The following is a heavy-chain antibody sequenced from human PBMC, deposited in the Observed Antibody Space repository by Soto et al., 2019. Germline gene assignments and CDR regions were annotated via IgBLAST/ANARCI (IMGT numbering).Heavy chain of an antibody. V-gene: IGHV1-18*01. D-gene: IGHD5-12*01. CDR3: AKSPRGEMATD. J-gene: IGHJ4*02. CDR2: INTYNGMT. CDR1: GYTFINYH. Sequence: QVQLVQSGGEVKKPGASVTVSCKASGYTFINYHITWVRQAPGQGLEWMAWINTYNGMTDYAQRFQARVTMTRDTSPSTAYVELRNLGSDDTAVYFCAKSPRGEMATDWGQGTLVTVSP.